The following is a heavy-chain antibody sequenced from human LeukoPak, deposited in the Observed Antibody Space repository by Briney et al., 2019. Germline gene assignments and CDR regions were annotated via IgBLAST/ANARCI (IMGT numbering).Heavy chain of an antibody. V-gene: IGHV4-59*12. CDR1: GGSISSYY. CDR2: IHHGGST. CDR3: ARLGPAAGTSFDY. D-gene: IGHD6-13*01. J-gene: IGHJ4*02. Sequence: PSETLSLTCTVSGGSISSYYWSWIRQPPGKGLEWIGEIHHGGSTNYNPSLKSRVTISVDKSKNQFSLKLDSVTAADTAVYHCARLGPAAGTSFDYWGQGTLVTVSS.